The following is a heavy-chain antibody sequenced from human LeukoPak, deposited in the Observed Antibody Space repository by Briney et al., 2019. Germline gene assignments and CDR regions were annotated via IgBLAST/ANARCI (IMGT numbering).Heavy chain of an antibody. Sequence: GGSLRLSCSASGFTFRSYAMHWVRQAPGKGLEYVSAISSNGGSTYYADSVKGRFTISRDNSKNTLYLQMSSLRAEDTAVYYCVRAYGDYDYYYYGMDVWGQGTTVTVSS. CDR2: ISSNGGST. V-gene: IGHV3-64D*06. CDR3: VRAYGDYDYYYYGMDV. J-gene: IGHJ6*02. CDR1: GFTFRSYA. D-gene: IGHD4-17*01.